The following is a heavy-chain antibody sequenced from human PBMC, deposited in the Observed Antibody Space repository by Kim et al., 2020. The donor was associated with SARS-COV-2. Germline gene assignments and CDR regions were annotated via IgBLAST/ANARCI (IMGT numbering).Heavy chain of an antibody. CDR3: ARGYQLLPTYYFDY. CDR1: GGSFSGYY. D-gene: IGHD2-2*01. CDR2: INHSGST. V-gene: IGHV4-34*01. Sequence: SETLSLTCAVYGGSFSGYYWSWIRQPPGKGLEWIGEINHSGSTNYNPSLKSRVTISVDTSKNQFSLKLSSVTAADTAVYYCARGYQLLPTYYFDYWGQGTLVTVSS. J-gene: IGHJ4*02.